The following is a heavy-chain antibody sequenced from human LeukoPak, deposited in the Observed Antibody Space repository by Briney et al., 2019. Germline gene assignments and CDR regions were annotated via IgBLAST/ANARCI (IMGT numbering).Heavy chain of an antibody. CDR1: GFTFSSYW. V-gene: IGHV3-7*01. Sequence: GGSLRLSCAASGFTFSSYWMSWVRQAPGKGLEWVANINQDGSDKYYVDSVKGRFTISRVNAKKSLYLQMNSLRAEDTAVYYCARRGDYFDYWGQGTLVTVSS. CDR2: INQDGSDK. J-gene: IGHJ4*02. CDR3: ARRGDYFDY. D-gene: IGHD3-10*01.